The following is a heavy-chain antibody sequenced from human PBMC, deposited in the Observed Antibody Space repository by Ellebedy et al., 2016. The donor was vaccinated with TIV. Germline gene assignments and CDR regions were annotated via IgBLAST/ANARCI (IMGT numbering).Heavy chain of an antibody. Sequence: GGSLRLSXAASGFTFTNFAMSWVRQAPGKGLGWVSSLSGSGRSTYYADSVKGRFTISRDNSKNTLYLQMNALTAEDTAIYYCAKEQGHDSGTPCDSWGQGTLVTVSS. CDR1: GFTFTNFA. CDR3: AKEQGHDSGTPCDS. V-gene: IGHV3-23*01. CDR2: LSGSGRST. J-gene: IGHJ4*02. D-gene: IGHD3-10*01.